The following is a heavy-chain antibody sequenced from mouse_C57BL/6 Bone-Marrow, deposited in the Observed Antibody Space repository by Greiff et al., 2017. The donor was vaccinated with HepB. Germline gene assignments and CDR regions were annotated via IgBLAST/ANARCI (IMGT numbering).Heavy chain of an antibody. CDR3: ASLLWFYDAY. V-gene: IGHV1-50*01. D-gene: IGHD2-2*01. CDR1: GYTFTSYW. J-gene: IGHJ3*01. Sequence: QVQLKQPGAELVKPGASVKLSCKASGYTFTSYWMQWVKQRPGQGLEWIGAIDPSDSYTNYNQKFKGKATLTVDTSSSTAYMQLSILTSEDSAVYYCASLLWFYDAYWGQGTLVTVSA. CDR2: IDPSDSYT.